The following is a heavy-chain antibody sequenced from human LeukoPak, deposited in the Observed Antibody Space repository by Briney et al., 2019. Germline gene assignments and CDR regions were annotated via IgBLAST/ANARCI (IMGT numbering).Heavy chain of an antibody. Sequence: PGGSLRLSCAASGFTFNSYSMNWVRQAPGKGLEWISYITSSSDIIYYADSVKGRFTISRDNAKDSLYLQMNRLIAEDTAVYYCARFWTLTSGDYWGQGTLVTVSS. J-gene: IGHJ4*02. CDR1: GFTFNSYS. CDR3: ARFWTLTSGDY. D-gene: IGHD1-1*01. CDR2: ITSSSDII. V-gene: IGHV3-48*01.